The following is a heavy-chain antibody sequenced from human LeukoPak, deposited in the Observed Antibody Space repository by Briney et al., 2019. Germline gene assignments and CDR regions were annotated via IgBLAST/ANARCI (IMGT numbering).Heavy chain of an antibody. Sequence: GGSLSFSCAPSGFPFSDSPLSWFRQAPGKGLEWVSDISSTGGRKSYEDSVKGRFTISRDISKNTVYVQMKSLRAEYTVLYYCTKAAGWTRYLPCWGQGTLVTVSS. V-gene: IGHV3-23*01. CDR2: ISSTGGRK. D-gene: IGHD6-19*01. J-gene: IGHJ4*02. CDR1: GFPFSDSP. CDR3: TKAAGWTRYLPC.